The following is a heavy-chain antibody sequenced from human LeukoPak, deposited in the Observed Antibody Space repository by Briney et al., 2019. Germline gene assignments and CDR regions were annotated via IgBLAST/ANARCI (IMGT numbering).Heavy chain of an antibody. CDR3: ARGSLPSFVRGVIRDNWLDP. CDR1: GYTFTGYY. Sequence: ASVKVSCKASGYTFTGYYMHWVRQAPGQGLEWMGWINPNSGGTNYAQKFQGRVTMTRDTSISTAYMELSRLRSDDTAVYYCARGSLPSFVRGVIRDNWLDPWGQGTLVTVSS. V-gene: IGHV1-2*02. CDR2: INPNSGGT. J-gene: IGHJ5*02. D-gene: IGHD3-10*02.